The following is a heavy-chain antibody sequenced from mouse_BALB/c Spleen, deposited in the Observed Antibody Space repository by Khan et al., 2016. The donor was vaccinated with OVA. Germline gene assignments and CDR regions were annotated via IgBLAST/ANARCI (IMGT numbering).Heavy chain of an antibody. CDR3: ARFGDYGGY. D-gene: IGHD2-4*01. V-gene: IGHV1-87*01. Sequence: VQLQQSGAELARPGASVKLSCKASGYTFTSYWMQWVKQRPGQGLEWIGAIYPGDGDTRYTQKFTGKATLTADKSSSTAYMQLSSLASADAAVYYCARFGDYGGYWGQGTTLTVSS. CDR2: IYPGDGDT. J-gene: IGHJ2*01. CDR1: GYTFTSYW.